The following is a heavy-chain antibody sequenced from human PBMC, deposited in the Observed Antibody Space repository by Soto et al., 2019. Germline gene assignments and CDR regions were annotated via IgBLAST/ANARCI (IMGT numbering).Heavy chain of an antibody. V-gene: IGHV3-30*18. CDR1: GFTFSSYG. CDR3: AKDYCTSTSCYGDYNWFDP. CDR2: ISYDGSNK. J-gene: IGHJ5*02. Sequence: QVQLVESGGGVVQPGRSLRLSCAASGFTFSSYGMHWVRQAPGKGLEWVAVISYDGSNKYYADSVKGRFTISRDNSKNTLYLQMNSLRAEDTAVYYCAKDYCTSTSCYGDYNWFDPWGQGTLVTVSS. D-gene: IGHD2-2*01.